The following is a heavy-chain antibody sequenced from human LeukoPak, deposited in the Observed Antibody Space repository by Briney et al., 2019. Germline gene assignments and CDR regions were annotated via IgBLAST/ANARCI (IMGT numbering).Heavy chain of an antibody. CDR2: INPSGGST. Sequence: GASVKVSCKASGYTFTRYYMHWVRQAPGQGLEWMGIINPSGGSTSYAQKFQGRVTMTRDMSTSTVYMELSSLRSEDTAVYYCARAGDSRGYYSLWGQGTLVTVSS. V-gene: IGHV1-46*01. D-gene: IGHD3-22*01. CDR1: GYTFTRYY. CDR3: ARAGDSRGYYSL. J-gene: IGHJ4*02.